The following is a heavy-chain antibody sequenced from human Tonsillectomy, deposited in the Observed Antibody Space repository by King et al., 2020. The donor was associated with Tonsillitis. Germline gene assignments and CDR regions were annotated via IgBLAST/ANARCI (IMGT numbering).Heavy chain of an antibody. CDR1: GFNFGDWY. V-gene: IGHV3-66*01. Sequence: VQLVESGGGLVQPGGSLRLSCAASGFNFGDWYMTRVRQASGRGLEWLSVIYNDCGAYYADTVKGRVTISRDNSKNTVHLQMNSLTVEDTAVYYCAGDCCTGSRADHWGQGVLVSVSS. CDR3: AGDCCTGSRADH. J-gene: IGHJ4*02. D-gene: IGHD2-8*02. CDR2: IYNDCGA.